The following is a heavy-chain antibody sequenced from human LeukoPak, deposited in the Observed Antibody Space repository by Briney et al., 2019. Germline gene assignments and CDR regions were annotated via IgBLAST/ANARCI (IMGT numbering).Heavy chain of an antibody. Sequence: KSSETLSLTCAVYGGSFSGYYWSWIRQPPGKGLEWIGEINHSGSTNYNPSLKSRVTISVDTSKNQFSLKLSSVTAADTAVYYCARGQSESVVVPAAIFSYWFDPWGQGTLVTVSS. CDR2: INHSGST. CDR3: ARGQSESVVVPAAIFSYWFDP. CDR1: GGSFSGYY. D-gene: IGHD2-2*01. V-gene: IGHV4-34*01. J-gene: IGHJ5*02.